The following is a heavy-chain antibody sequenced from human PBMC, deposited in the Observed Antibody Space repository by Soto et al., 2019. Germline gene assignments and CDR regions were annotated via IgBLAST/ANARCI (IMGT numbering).Heavy chain of an antibody. J-gene: IGHJ4*02. CDR3: AIIRGSYGSISFDY. Sequence: SETLSLTCAVSGGSISSSNWWSWIRQPPGKGLEWIGEIYHSGSTNCNPSLKSRVTISVDKSKNQFPLKLSSVTAADTAVYYCAIIRGSYGSISFDYWGQGTLVTVSS. CDR1: GGSISSSNW. D-gene: IGHD5-18*01. CDR2: IYHSGST. V-gene: IGHV4-4*02.